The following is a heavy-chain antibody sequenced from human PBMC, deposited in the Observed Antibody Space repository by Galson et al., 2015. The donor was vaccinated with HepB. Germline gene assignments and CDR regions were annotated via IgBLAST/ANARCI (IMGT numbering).Heavy chain of an antibody. Sequence: SLRLSCAASGFTFSNYSMNWVRQAPGKGLEWVSSISGHSGYIYYADSVKGRFTISRDNAKNSLYLQMNSLRAEDTAVYYCARDESGIAEYFQQWGQGTLVTVSS. J-gene: IGHJ1*01. D-gene: IGHD3-10*01. CDR2: ISGHSGYI. CDR1: GFTFSNYS. CDR3: ARDESGIAEYFQQ. V-gene: IGHV3-21*01.